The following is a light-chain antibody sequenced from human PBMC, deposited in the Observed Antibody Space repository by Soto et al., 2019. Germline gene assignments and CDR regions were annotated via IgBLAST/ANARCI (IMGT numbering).Light chain of an antibody. V-gene: IGLV2-11*01. CDR1: NSNLGDYNY. CDR3: CSSAVTYTYV. J-gene: IGLJ1*01. Sequence: QSALTQPRSVSGSPGQSVAISCTGTNSNLGDYNYVSWYQQHPGKAPKLMISDVSKRPSGVPDRFSGSKSGNTASLTISGLQAEDEADYYGCSSAVTYTYVFGTGTKLTFL. CDR2: DVS.